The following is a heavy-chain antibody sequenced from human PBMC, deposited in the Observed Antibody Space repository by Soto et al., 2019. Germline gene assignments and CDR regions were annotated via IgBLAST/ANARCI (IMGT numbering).Heavy chain of an antibody. D-gene: IGHD6-13*01. Sequence: SATLSLACSVSGVTIRGYYWNWIRQPPGKTLEWIGSIYYTGGTNYNRSLKSRVTISVDTSQNHFSLKFNSLTAADTAVYYCAGGTLITIAAHDSGGRRTRV. CDR2: IYYTGGT. V-gene: IGHV4-59*01. J-gene: IGHJ5*01. CDR1: GVTIRGYY. CDR3: AGGTLITIAAHDS.